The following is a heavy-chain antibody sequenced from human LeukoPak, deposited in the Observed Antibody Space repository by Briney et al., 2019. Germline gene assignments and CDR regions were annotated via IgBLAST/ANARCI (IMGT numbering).Heavy chain of an antibody. V-gene: IGHV4-34*01. J-gene: IGHJ4*02. Sequence: SETLSLTCAVYGGSFSGYYWSWIRQPPGKGLEWIGEINHSGSTNYNPSLKSRVTISVDTSKNQFSLKLSSVTAADTAVYYCARSGSYSRYYFDYWGQGTLVTVSS. D-gene: IGHD1-26*01. CDR3: ARSGSYSRYYFDY. CDR2: INHSGST. CDR1: GGSFSGYY.